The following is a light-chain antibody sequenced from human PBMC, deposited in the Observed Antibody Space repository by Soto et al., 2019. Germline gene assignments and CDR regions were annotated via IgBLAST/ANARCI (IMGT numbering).Light chain of an antibody. CDR1: RSNIGSNY. Sequence: QSVLTQPPSASGTPGQRVTISCSGSRSNIGSNYVYWYQQLPGTAPKLLIYRNNQRPSGVPDRFSCSKSGTSASLAISGLRSEDEADYYCAAWDDRLSGRVVGGGTKVTVL. CDR3: AAWDDRLSGRV. J-gene: IGLJ3*02. V-gene: IGLV1-47*01. CDR2: RNN.